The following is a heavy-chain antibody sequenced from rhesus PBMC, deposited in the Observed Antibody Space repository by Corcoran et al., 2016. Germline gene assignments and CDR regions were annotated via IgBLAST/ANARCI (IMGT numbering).Heavy chain of an antibody. CDR1: GFTFSSYG. J-gene: IGHJ4*01. D-gene: IGHD6-25*01. Sequence: EVQLVESGGGLVQPGGSLRLSCAASGFTFSSYGMHWVRQAPGKGLEWVAIISYDGSKKYNEDCVKDRVTTSRDNSKNMLYLQRDNLKLEDTAVYYCARGSSGYSGSWIAGYWGQGVLVTVSS. CDR2: ISYDGSKK. CDR3: ARGSSGYSGSWIAGY. V-gene: IGHV3-54*02.